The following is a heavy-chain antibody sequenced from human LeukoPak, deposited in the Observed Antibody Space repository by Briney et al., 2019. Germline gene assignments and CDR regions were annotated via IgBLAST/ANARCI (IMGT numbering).Heavy chain of an antibody. V-gene: IGHV3-30*02. D-gene: IGHD6-13*01. Sequence: GGSLRLSCAASGFTFSSYGMHWVRQAPGKGLEWVAFIRYDGSNKYYADSVKGRFTISRDNSKNTLYLQMNSLRAEDTAVYYCAKGRDSGWYVFDYWGQGTLVTVSS. CDR3: AKGRDSGWYVFDY. CDR1: GFTFSSYG. J-gene: IGHJ4*02. CDR2: IRYDGSNK.